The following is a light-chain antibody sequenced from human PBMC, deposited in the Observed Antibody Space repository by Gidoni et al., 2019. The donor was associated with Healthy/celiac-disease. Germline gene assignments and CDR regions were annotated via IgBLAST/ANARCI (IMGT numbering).Light chain of an antibody. Sequence: DIQMTQSPSSLSASVGDRVTITCQASQDISNYLNWYQQKPGKAPKRLIYDASNLETGVPSRFSGSGSGTDLTFTISGLQPEGVATYYCQQYDKRPLTFGGGTKVEIK. CDR2: DAS. J-gene: IGKJ4*01. V-gene: IGKV1-33*01. CDR1: QDISNY. CDR3: QQYDKRPLT.